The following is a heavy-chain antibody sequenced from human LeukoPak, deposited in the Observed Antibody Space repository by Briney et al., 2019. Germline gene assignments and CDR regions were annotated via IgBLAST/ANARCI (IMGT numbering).Heavy chain of an antibody. Sequence: ASVKVSCKASGYTFTSYAMNWVRQAPGQGLEWMGWINTNTGNPTYAQGFTGRFVFSLDTSVSTAYLQISSLKAEDTAVYYCARGMGAVAGTSGDEGAFDIWGQGTMVTVSS. V-gene: IGHV7-4-1*02. CDR2: INTNTGNP. D-gene: IGHD6-19*01. CDR1: GYTFTSYA. J-gene: IGHJ3*02. CDR3: ARGMGAVAGTSGDEGAFDI.